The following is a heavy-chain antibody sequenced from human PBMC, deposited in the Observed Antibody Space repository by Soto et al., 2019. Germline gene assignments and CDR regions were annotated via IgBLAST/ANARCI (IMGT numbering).Heavy chain of an antibody. J-gene: IGHJ6*03. V-gene: IGHV1-8*01. CDR1: GYTFTSYD. Sequence: ASVKVSCKASGYTFTSYDINWVRQATGQGLEWMGWMNPNSGNTGYAQKFQGRVTMTRNTSISTAYMELSSLRSEDTAVYYCSISTVTTGRYYYYYMAVWGKGTTVTVSS. D-gene: IGHD4-4*01. CDR3: SISTVTTGRYYYYYMAV. CDR2: MNPNSGNT.